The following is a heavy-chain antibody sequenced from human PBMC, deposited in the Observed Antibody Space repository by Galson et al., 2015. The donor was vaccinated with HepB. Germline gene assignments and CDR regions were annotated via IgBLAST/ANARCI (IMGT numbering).Heavy chain of an antibody. D-gene: IGHD3-10*01. J-gene: IGHJ5*02. Sequence: SETLSLTCTVSGGSINIDNYYWGWIRQPPGKGLEWIANIYYSGSTYYSPSLENRVTISVGTSKNQFSLKLRSVTAADTAVYYCARQGLAGRTYSSGRYYLEYNWFDPWGQGTLVTVSS. CDR1: GGSINIDNYY. CDR3: ARQGLAGRTYSSGRYYLEYNWFDP. CDR2: IYYSGST. V-gene: IGHV4-39*01.